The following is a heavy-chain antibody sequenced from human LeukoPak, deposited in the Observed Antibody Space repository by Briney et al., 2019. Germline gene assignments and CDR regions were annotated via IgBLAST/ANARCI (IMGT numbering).Heavy chain of an antibody. CDR1: GFTVSNNF. J-gene: IGHJ4*02. Sequence: GGSLRLSCAASGFTVSNNFMNWVRQAPGKGLEWVSLIYSGGSTYYADSVKGRFTISRDNAKNTLYLQMNSLRAEDTAMYYCAKVHNTVSGLRGSYFDYWGQGTLVTVSS. CDR2: IYSGGST. CDR3: AKVHNTVSGLRGSYFDY. V-gene: IGHV3-53*01. D-gene: IGHD3-16*01.